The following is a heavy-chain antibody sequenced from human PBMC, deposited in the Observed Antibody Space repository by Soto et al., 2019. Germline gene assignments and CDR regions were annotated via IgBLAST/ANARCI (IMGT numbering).Heavy chain of an antibody. V-gene: IGHV3-7*05. J-gene: IGHJ6*02. D-gene: IGHD5-18*01. CDR3: ARDGSTSWYSYDYHGMDV. Sequence: EVQLVESGGGLVQPGGSLRLSCGASGVTFRTYWLSWVRQVPGKGLEWGANINQDGSEKNYMDSVKGRFTISRDNAKNSLHLQMSSLRAEDTALYYCARDGSTSWYSYDYHGMDVWGQGTTVTVSS. CDR1: GVTFRTYW. CDR2: INQDGSEK.